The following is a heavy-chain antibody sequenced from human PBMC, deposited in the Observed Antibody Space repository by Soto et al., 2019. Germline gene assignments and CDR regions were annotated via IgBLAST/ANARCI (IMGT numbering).Heavy chain of an antibody. D-gene: IGHD3-16*01. Sequence: QVQLQESGPGLVKPSGTLSLTCVISGASISGGHWWSWVRQSPGKGLEWIGEIYQSGSTNYNPSLKSRVSISVDNSKNQVSLKLTSVTAADTAPYYCARDRGSTMTGDALDIWGQGTMVTVSS. CDR2: IYQSGST. CDR3: ARDRGSTMTGDALDI. V-gene: IGHV4-4*02. CDR1: GASISGGHW. J-gene: IGHJ3*02.